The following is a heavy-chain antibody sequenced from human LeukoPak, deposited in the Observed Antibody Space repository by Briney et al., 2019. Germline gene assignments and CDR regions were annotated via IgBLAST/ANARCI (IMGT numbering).Heavy chain of an antibody. D-gene: IGHD3-9*01. Sequence: GGSLRLSCAASGFTFNNYAMNWVRQAPGKGLEWVSYISSSSSYIYYADSVKGRFTISRDNAKNSLYLQMNSLRAEDTAVYYCARLDYDILTGYSAGFDYWGQGTLVTVSS. J-gene: IGHJ4*02. CDR2: ISSSSSYI. CDR1: GFTFNNYA. CDR3: ARLDYDILTGYSAGFDY. V-gene: IGHV3-21*04.